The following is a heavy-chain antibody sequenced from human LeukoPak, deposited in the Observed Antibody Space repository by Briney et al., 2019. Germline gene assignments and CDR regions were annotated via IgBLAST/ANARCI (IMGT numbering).Heavy chain of an antibody. CDR2: ISSSSSTI. Sequence: PGGSLRLSCAASGFTFSSYSMNWVRQAPGKGLEWVSYISSSSSTIYYADSVKGRFTISRDNAKNSLYLQMNSLRDEDTAVYYCARDRRGYYGSGSYYKRDRIDAFDIWGQGTMVTVSS. V-gene: IGHV3-48*02. CDR1: GFTFSSYS. D-gene: IGHD3-10*01. J-gene: IGHJ3*02. CDR3: ARDRRGYYGSGSYYKRDRIDAFDI.